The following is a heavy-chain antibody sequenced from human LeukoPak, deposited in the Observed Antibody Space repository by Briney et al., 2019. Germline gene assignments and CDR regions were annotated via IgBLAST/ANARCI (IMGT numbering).Heavy chain of an antibody. J-gene: IGHJ5*02. CDR1: GGSFSGYY. Sequence: PSETLSLTCAVYGGSFSGYYWSWIRQPPGKGLEWIGEINHSGSTNYSPSLKSRVTISVDTSKNQFSLKLSSVTAADTAVYYCARAPYYYGSGKFDPWGQGTLATVSS. D-gene: IGHD3-10*01. CDR3: ARAPYYYGSGKFDP. CDR2: INHSGST. V-gene: IGHV4-34*01.